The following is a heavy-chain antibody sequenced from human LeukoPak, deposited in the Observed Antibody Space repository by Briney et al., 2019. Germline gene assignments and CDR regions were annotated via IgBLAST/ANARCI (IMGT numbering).Heavy chain of an antibody. Sequence: PGGSLRLSCAASGFTFSSYSMNWVRQAPGKGLEWVSSISSSSSYIYYADSVRGRFTISRDNAKNSLYLQMNSLRAEDTAVYYCASFFDPSNPGGRYWGQGTLVTVSS. CDR3: ASFFDPSNPGGRY. J-gene: IGHJ4*02. V-gene: IGHV3-21*01. CDR2: ISSSSSYI. CDR1: GFTFSSYS. D-gene: IGHD4-23*01.